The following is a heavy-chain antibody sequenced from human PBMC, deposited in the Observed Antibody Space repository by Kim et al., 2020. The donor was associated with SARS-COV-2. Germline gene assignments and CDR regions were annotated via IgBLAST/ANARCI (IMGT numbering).Heavy chain of an antibody. D-gene: IGHD1-26*01. CDR2: IWYDGSNK. J-gene: IGHJ6*02. Sequence: GGSLRLSCAASGFTFSSYGMHWFSQAPGKGLEWVAVIWYDGSNKYYADSVKGRFPISRDNSRNTLYLQMNSLRAEDTAVYYCARDLLVGATSYGMDVWGQGTTFTFSS. V-gene: IGHV3-33*01. CDR1: GFTFSSYG. CDR3: ARDLLVGATSYGMDV.